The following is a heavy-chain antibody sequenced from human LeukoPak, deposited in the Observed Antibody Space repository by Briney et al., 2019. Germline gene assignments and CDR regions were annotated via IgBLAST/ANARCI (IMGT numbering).Heavy chain of an antibody. V-gene: IGHV4-61*02. CDR1: GGSISSGSYY. J-gene: IGHJ3*02. Sequence: PSQALSLTCTVSGGSISSGSYYWSWIRQPAGKGLEWIGRIYTSGSTNYNPSLKSRVTISVDTSKNQFSLKLSSVTAADTAVYYCARDPGVPIWGQGIMVTVSS. CDR2: IYTSGST. CDR3: ARDPGVPI. D-gene: IGHD2-2*01.